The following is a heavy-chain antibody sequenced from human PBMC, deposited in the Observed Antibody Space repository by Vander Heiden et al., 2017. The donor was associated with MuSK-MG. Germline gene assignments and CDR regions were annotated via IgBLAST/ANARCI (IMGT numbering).Heavy chain of an antibody. J-gene: IGHJ4*02. D-gene: IGHD3-9*01. CDR1: GFTFRSNS. V-gene: IGHV3-21*01. CDR2: ISSSSSYI. Sequence: EVQLVESGGGLVKPGGSLRLSCAASGFTFRSNSMNWVRQAPGKGLEWVSSISSSSSYIYYADSVKGRFTISRDNAKNSLYLQMNSLRAEDTAVYYCARDYYDILTGYSAFDYWGQGTLVTVSS. CDR3: ARDYYDILTGYSAFDY.